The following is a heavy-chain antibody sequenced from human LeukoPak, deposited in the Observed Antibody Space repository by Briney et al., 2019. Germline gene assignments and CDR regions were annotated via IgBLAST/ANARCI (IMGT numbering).Heavy chain of an antibody. Sequence: GASVKVSCKASGGTFSSYAISWVRQAPGQGLEWMGRIIPILGIANYAQKFQGRVTITADKSTSTAYMELSSLRSEDTAVYYCARTKSAGVYQSDYWGQGTLVTVSS. CDR3: ARTKSAGVYQSDY. V-gene: IGHV1-69*04. D-gene: IGHD6-13*01. CDR1: GGTFSSYA. J-gene: IGHJ4*02. CDR2: IIPILGIA.